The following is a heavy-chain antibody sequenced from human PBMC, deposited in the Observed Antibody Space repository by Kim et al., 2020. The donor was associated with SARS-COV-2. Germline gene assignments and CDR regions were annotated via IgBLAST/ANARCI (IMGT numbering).Heavy chain of an antibody. CDR3: ARGLYGSGSYYNVDDYYYGMDV. V-gene: IGHV3-33*01. CDR1: GFTFSSYG. Sequence: GGSLRLSCAASGFTFSSYGMHWVRQAPGKGLEWVAVIWYDGSNKYYADSVKGRFTISRDNSKNTLYLQMNSLRAEDTAVYYCARGLYGSGSYYNVDDYYYGMDVWGQGTTVTVSS. J-gene: IGHJ6*02. CDR2: IWYDGSNK. D-gene: IGHD3-10*01.